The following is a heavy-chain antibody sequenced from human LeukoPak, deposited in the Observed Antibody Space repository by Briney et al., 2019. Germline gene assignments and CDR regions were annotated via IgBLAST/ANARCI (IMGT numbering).Heavy chain of an antibody. CDR2: IYSGGST. CDR3: ARVMGYYYDSSGYSPGDY. CDR1: GFTFSSNY. J-gene: IGHJ4*02. V-gene: IGHV3-53*01. D-gene: IGHD3-22*01. Sequence: GGSLRLSCAVSGFTFSSNYMSWVRQAPGKGLEWFSVIYSGGSTYYADSVKGRFTISRDNSKNTLYLQMNSLRAEDTAVYYCARVMGYYYDSSGYSPGDYWGQGTLVTVSS.